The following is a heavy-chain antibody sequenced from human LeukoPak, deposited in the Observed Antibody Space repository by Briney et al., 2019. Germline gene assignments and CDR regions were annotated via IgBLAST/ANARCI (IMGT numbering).Heavy chain of an antibody. J-gene: IGHJ4*02. CDR1: GGSIRSGDYY. D-gene: IGHD1-26*01. CDR3: ARVPLRSGAAG. V-gene: IGHV4-30-4*08. CDR2: IYYSGST. Sequence: SETLCLTCTVSGGSIRSGDYYWSWIRQPQGQGLEWIGYIYYSGSTYYNPSLKSRVTISVDTSKNQFSLKLSSVTAADTAVYYCARVPLRSGAAGGGQGTLVTVSS.